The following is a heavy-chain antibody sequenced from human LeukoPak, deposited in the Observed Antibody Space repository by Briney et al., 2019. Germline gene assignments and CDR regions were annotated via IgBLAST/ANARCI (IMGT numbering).Heavy chain of an antibody. D-gene: IGHD1-26*01. CDR3: ATKNSGSHDY. J-gene: IGHJ4*02. CDR2: ISSSTSYI. Sequence: GGSLRLSCAASGFTFSTYSMNWVRQAPGKGLEWVSSISSSTSYIYYADSVKGRFTISRDNAKNSLYLQMNSLRAEDTAVYYCATKNSGSHDYWGQGTLVIVSS. V-gene: IGHV3-21*01. CDR1: GFTFSTYS.